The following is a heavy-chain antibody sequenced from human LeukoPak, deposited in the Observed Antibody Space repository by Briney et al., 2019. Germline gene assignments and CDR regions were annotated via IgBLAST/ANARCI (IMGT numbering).Heavy chain of an antibody. CDR1: GFTFNNYW. D-gene: IGHD3-16*02. V-gene: IGHV3-7*01. CDR2: IKQDESEK. Sequence: GGSLRLSCEASGFTFNNYWMSWFRQAPGKGLEWVANIKQDESEKNYVDSVKGRFTISRDNAKNSLYLQMNSLRAEDTAVYYCARDRYDYVWGSYRRYYYYMDVWGKGTTVTVSS. CDR3: ARDRYDYVWGSYRRYYYYMDV. J-gene: IGHJ6*03.